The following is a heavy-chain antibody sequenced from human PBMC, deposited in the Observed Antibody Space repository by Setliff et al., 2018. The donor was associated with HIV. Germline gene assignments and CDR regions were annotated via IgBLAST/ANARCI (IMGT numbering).Heavy chain of an antibody. D-gene: IGHD2-15*01. CDR1: GDTFNSHA. CDR3: ARDSRDIVVVIAPEPEPYYYYGMDV. Sequence: ASVKVSCKASGDTFNSHAISWVRQAPGQGLEWMGGIIPTFGTPNYAQKFKGRLTITADESTSTVYMELSSLRSEDTAVYYCARDSRDIVVVIAPEPEPYYYYGMDVWGEGTTVTV. J-gene: IGHJ6*02. V-gene: IGHV1-69*13. CDR2: IIPTFGTP.